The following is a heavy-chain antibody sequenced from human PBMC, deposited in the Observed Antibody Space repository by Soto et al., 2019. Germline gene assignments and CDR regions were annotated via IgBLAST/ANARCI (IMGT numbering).Heavy chain of an antibody. D-gene: IGHD6-19*01. J-gene: IGHJ6*02. CDR2: INHSGST. V-gene: IGHV4-34*01. Sequence: SETLSLTCAVYGGSFSGYYWSWIRQPPGKGLEWIGEINHSGSTNYNPSLKSRVTISVDTSKNQFSLKLSTVTAADTAVYYCARARIALAGTDYYYGMDVWGQGTTVTV. CDR1: GGSFSGYY. CDR3: ARARIALAGTDYYYGMDV.